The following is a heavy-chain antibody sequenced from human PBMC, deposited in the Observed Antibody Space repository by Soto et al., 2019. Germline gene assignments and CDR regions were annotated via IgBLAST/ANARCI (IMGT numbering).Heavy chain of an antibody. CDR3: ARLNGLCFSTNCHGYYGMDV. CDR2: IYHSGST. Sequence: SETLSLTCAVSGGSISSSNWWSWVRQPPGKGLEWIGEIYHSGSTNYNPSLKSRVTISVDRSKNQFSLKLSSVTAADTAVYYCARLNGLCFSTNCHGYYGMDVWGQGTTVTVSS. J-gene: IGHJ6*02. D-gene: IGHD2-2*01. CDR1: GGSISSSNW. V-gene: IGHV4-4*02.